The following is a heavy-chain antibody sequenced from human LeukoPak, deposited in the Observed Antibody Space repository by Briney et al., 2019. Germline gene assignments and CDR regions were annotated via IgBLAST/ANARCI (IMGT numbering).Heavy chain of an antibody. Sequence: ASVKVSCKASGYTFTSYAMHWVRQAPGQRLEWMGWINAANGDTRYSQEFQGRVTITRDTSANTAYMELSSLRSEDTAVYYCARDRGPTMVRGVNPLDYWGQGTLVTVSS. V-gene: IGHV1-3*03. CDR1: GYTFTSYA. CDR3: ARDRGPTMVRGVNPLDY. D-gene: IGHD3-10*01. CDR2: INAANGDT. J-gene: IGHJ4*02.